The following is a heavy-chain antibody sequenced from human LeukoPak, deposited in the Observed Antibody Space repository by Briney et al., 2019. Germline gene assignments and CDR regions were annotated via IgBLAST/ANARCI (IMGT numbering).Heavy chain of an antibody. Sequence: PGGSLRLSCAASGFTFINYWMHGVRQAPGKGLVWVSRIKSDGTYTTYADSVKGRFTISRDNAKNTLYLQMNSLRAEDTAVYYCARDSSYGYDYWGQGTLVTVSS. CDR1: GFTFINYW. D-gene: IGHD5-18*01. J-gene: IGHJ4*02. CDR2: IKSDGTYT. V-gene: IGHV3-74*01. CDR3: ARDSSYGYDY.